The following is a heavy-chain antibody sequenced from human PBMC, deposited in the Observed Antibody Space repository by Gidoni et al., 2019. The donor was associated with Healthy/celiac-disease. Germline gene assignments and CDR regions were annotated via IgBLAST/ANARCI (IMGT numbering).Heavy chain of an antibody. D-gene: IGHD2-2*01. V-gene: IGHV3-33*01. Sequence: VQLVESGGGVVQPGRSLRLSCAASGFTFSSYGMQWVRQAPGKGLVWVAVIWYDGSNKYYADSVKGRFTISRDNSKNTLYLQMNSLRAEDTAVYYCARGQDIVVVPAATIDYWGQGTLVTVSS. CDR3: ARGQDIVVVPAATIDY. CDR1: GFTFSSYG. J-gene: IGHJ4*02. CDR2: IWYDGSNK.